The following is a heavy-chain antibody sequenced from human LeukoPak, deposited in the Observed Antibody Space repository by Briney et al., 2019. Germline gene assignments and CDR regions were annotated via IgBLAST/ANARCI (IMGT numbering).Heavy chain of an antibody. J-gene: IGHJ6*03. CDR3: ARVRYSSSSDYYYYYYMDV. CDR1: GYTFTSYA. V-gene: IGHV1-3*01. D-gene: IGHD6-6*01. Sequence: ASVKVSCKASGYTFTSYAMHWVRQAPGQRLEWMGWINAGNGNTKYSQKFQGRVTITRDTSASTAYMELSSLRSEDTAVYYCARVRYSSSSDYYYYYYMDVWGKGTTVTVSS. CDR2: INAGNGNT.